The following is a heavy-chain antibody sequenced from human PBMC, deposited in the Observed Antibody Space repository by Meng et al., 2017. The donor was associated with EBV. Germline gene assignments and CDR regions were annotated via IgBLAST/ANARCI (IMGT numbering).Heavy chain of an antibody. D-gene: IGHD5-12*01. CDR1: GYTFTSYG. Sequence: QVQLVTSEAEVKKPGASVKVSCKASGYTFTSYGISWVRQAPGQGLEWMGWISAYNGNTNYAQKLQGRVTMTTDTSTSTAYMELRSLRSDDTAVYCCARETSGYDFNWFDPWGQGTLVTVSS. CDR2: ISAYNGNT. J-gene: IGHJ5*02. CDR3: ARETSGYDFNWFDP. V-gene: IGHV1-18*01.